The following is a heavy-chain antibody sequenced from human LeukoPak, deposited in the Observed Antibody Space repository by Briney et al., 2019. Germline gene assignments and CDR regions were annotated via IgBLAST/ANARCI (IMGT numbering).Heavy chain of an antibody. D-gene: IGHD6-6*01. CDR3: TTLVF. V-gene: IGHV3-15*01. CDR2: IKSKSDGETT. CDR1: GFSFSKIW. Sequence: PGGPLRLSCAASGFSFSKIWMSWVRQAPGKALEWVGRIKSKSDGETTGYAAFVQARFTISRDDSKNTLYLDMNSLETEDTAVYYCTTLVFWGRGAPVIVSS. J-gene: IGHJ4*02.